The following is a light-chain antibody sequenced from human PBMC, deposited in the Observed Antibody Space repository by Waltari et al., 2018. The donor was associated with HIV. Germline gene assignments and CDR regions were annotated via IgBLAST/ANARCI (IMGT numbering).Light chain of an antibody. CDR3: SAYARSAAHVI. CDR1: SRDGGGYRY. V-gene: IGLV2-14*03. J-gene: IGLJ2*01. CDR2: DVS. Sequence: QSALTQPASVSGSPGQSITIPCRGTSRDGGGYRYVSWYQQHPGKAPKLVIFDVSNRPSGVSNRFSASRSGNTASLTISGLQTEDEGDYFCSAYARSAAHVIFGGGTKLTVL.